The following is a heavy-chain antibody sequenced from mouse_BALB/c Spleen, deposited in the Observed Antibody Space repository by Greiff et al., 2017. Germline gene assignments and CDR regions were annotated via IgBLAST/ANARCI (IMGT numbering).Heavy chain of an antibody. CDR2: ISYSGST. D-gene: IGHD2-1*01. J-gene: IGHJ3*01. CDR3: ARDYGNYPWFAY. V-gene: IGHV3-2*02. CDR1: GYSITSDYA. Sequence: EVQLVESGPGLVKPSQSLSLTCTVTGYSITSDYAWNWIRQFPGNKLEWMGYISYSGSTSYNPSLKSRISITRDTSKNQFFLQLNSVTTEDTATYYCARDYGNYPWFAYWGQGTLVTVSA.